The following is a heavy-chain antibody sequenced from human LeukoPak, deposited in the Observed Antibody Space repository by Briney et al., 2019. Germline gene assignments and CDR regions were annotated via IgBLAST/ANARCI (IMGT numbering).Heavy chain of an antibody. V-gene: IGHV1-2*02. CDR1: VYTFTGYY. D-gene: IGHD4-17*01. CDR2: INTNSGGT. Sequence: ASVNVSCKASVYTFTGYYIHSVRQAPGQGLEWMGWINTNSGGTKYAQKFQDRVTMTRDTSITTAYMELSRLISDDTAVYYCATSHTTYADYEPPDYWGQGTLVTVSS. CDR3: ATSHTTYADYEPPDY. J-gene: IGHJ4*02.